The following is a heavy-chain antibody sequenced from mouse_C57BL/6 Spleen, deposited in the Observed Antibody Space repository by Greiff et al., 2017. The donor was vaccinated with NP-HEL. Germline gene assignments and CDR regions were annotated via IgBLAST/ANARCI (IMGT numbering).Heavy chain of an antibody. Sequence: QVQLQQSGAELARPGASVKLSCKASGYTFTSYGISWVKQRTGQGLEWIGEIYPRSGNTYYNEKFKGKATLTADKSSSTAYMELRSLTSEDSAVYFCAERGYDYEDYAMDYWGQGTSVTVSS. J-gene: IGHJ4*01. CDR1: GYTFTSYG. CDR3: AERGYDYEDYAMDY. CDR2: IYPRSGNT. D-gene: IGHD2-4*01. V-gene: IGHV1-81*01.